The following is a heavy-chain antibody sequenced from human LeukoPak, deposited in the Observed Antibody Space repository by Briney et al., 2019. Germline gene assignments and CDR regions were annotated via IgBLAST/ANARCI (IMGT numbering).Heavy chain of an antibody. CDR3: ARHGYYYGSGSYSST. V-gene: IGHV4-4*02. Sequence: ASGTLSLTCAVSGGSISSSNWWSWVRQPPGKGLEWIGEIYHSGSTNYNPSLKSRVTISVDKSKNKFSLKLSSVTAADTAVYYCARHGYYYGSGSYSSTWGQGTLVTVSS. CDR2: IYHSGST. CDR1: GGSISSSNW. J-gene: IGHJ4*02. D-gene: IGHD3-10*01.